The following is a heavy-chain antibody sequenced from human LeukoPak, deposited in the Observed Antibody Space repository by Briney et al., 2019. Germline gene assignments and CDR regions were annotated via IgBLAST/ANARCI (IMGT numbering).Heavy chain of an antibody. CDR2: IYYSGST. D-gene: IGHD3-10*01. J-gene: IGHJ4*02. CDR3: ARGSSYGSGSYTDY. V-gene: IGHV4-61*08. Sequence: SQTLSLTCTVSGGSISSGGYYWSWIRQPPGKGLEWIGYIYYSGSTNYNPSLKSRVTISVDTSKNQFSLKLSSVTAADTAVYYCARGSSYGSGSYTDYWGQGTLVTVSS. CDR1: GGSISSGGYY.